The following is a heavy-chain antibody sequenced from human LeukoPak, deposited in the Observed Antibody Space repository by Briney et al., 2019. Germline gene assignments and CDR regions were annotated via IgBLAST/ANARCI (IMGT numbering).Heavy chain of an antibody. CDR3: AKDRDIVATIIGY. V-gene: IGHV3-23*01. J-gene: IGHJ4*02. Sequence: GGSLRLSCAASGFTFSSYSMNWVRQAPGKGLEWVSAISGSGGSTYYADSVKGRFTISRDNSKNTLYLQMNSLRAEDTAVYYCAKDRDIVATIIGYWGQGTLVTVSS. CDR2: ISGSGGST. CDR1: GFTFSSYS. D-gene: IGHD5-12*01.